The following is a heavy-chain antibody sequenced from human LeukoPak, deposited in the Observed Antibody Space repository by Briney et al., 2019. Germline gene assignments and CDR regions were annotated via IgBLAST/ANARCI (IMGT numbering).Heavy chain of an antibody. Sequence: GASVKVSCQAPGYTFTSYGISWVRQAPGQGLEWMGSISPYNGNTNYAERLQGRVIMTADTSTRTAYMELRSLRSDDTAVFYCARDQYDFVWGSYRPYFDSWGQGTVVTVSS. CDR1: GYTFTSYG. CDR3: ARDQYDFVWGSYRPYFDS. J-gene: IGHJ4*02. D-gene: IGHD3-16*02. CDR2: ISPYNGNT. V-gene: IGHV1-18*04.